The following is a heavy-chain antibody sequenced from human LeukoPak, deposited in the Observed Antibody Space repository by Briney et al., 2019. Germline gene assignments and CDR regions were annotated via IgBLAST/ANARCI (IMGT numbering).Heavy chain of an antibody. CDR3: ARDDAMPGALRGAFDI. V-gene: IGHV3-30-3*01. CDR2: ISYDGSNK. D-gene: IGHD5-12*01. CDR1: GFTFSSYA. Sequence: PGRSLRLSCAASGFTFSSYAMHWVRQAPGKGLEWVAVISYDGSNKYYADSVKGRFTISRDNSKNTLYLQMNSLRAEDPAVYYCARDDAMPGALRGAFDIWGQGTMVTVSS. J-gene: IGHJ3*02.